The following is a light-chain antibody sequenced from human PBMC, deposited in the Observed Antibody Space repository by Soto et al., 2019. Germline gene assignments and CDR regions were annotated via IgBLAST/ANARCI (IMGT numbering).Light chain of an antibody. CDR2: CSS. Sequence: EILVTHSPATLSVSPGERATLSGRSSQSVNTNFAWSQTTPRQGLRFLIYCSSTRATGIPARFSGSGCGTECTITISSLQSEDFAVYYCQQYNNWPSWTFGQGTKV. CDR1: QSVNTN. V-gene: IGKV3-15*01. J-gene: IGKJ1*01. CDR3: QQYNNWPSWT.